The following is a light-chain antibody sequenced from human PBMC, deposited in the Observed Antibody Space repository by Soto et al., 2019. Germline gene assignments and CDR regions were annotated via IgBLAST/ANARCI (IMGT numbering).Light chain of an antibody. V-gene: IGLV2-8*01. Sequence: QSALTQPRSVSGSPGQSVTISCTGTSSDVGGYNYVSWYQQHPGKAPKLMIYEVSKRPSGVPDRFSGSKSGNTASLTVSGPQAEDEADYYCSSYVGTNSYVFGTGTKVTVL. CDR2: EVS. J-gene: IGLJ1*01. CDR3: SSYVGTNSYV. CDR1: SSDVGGYNY.